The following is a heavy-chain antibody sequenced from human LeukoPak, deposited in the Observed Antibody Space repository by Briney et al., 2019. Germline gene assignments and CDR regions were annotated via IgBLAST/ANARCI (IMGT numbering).Heavy chain of an antibody. CDR1: GYTLTELS. Sequence: ASVKVSCKVSGYTLTELSMHWVRQAPGKGLEWMGGFDPEDGETIYAQKFQGRVTMTEDTSTDTAYMEPSSLRSEDTAVYYCATYLSVAGSSFDYWGQGTLVTVSS. V-gene: IGHV1-24*01. J-gene: IGHJ4*02. CDR3: ATYLSVAGSSFDY. D-gene: IGHD6-19*01. CDR2: FDPEDGET.